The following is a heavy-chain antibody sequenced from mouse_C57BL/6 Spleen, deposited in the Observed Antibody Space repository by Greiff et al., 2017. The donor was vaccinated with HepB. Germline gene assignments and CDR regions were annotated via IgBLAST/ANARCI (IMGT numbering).Heavy chain of an antibody. CDR1: GFTFSSYG. CDR3: ARQWSSSAWFAY. D-gene: IGHD1-1*02. J-gene: IGHJ3*01. CDR2: TSSGGSYT. V-gene: IGHV5-6*01. Sequence: EVKLMESGGDLVKPGGSLKLSCAASGFTFSSYGMSWVRQTPDKRLEWVATTSSGGSYTYYPDSVKGRFTISRDNAKNTLYLQMSSLKSEDTAMYYCARQWSSSAWFAYWGQGTLVTVSA.